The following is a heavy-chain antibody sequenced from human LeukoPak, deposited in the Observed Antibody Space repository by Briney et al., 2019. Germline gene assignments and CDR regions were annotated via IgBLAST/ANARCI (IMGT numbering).Heavy chain of an antibody. Sequence: ASVKVSCKASGYTFTSYGISWVRQAPGQGLEWMGIINPSGGSTSYAQKFQGRVTMTRDMSTSTVYMELSSLRSEDTAVYYCARDLSRTDAFDIWGQGTMVTVSS. CDR2: INPSGGST. J-gene: IGHJ3*02. D-gene: IGHD3-16*02. CDR1: GYTFTSYG. CDR3: ARDLSRTDAFDI. V-gene: IGHV1-46*01.